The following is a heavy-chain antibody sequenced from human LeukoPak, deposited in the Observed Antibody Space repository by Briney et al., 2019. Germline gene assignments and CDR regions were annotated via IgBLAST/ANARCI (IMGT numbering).Heavy chain of an antibody. CDR2: IYTSGST. CDR3: ARGADFWSGYSDLYYFDY. D-gene: IGHD3-3*01. V-gene: IGHV4-61*02. CDR1: GGSISSGSYY. J-gene: IGHJ4*02. Sequence: SETLSLTCTVSGGSISSGSYYWSWIRQPAGKGLEWIGRIYTSGSTNYNPSLKSRVTISVDTSKNQFSLKLSSVTAADTAVYYCARGADFWSGYSDLYYFDYWAREPWSPSPQ.